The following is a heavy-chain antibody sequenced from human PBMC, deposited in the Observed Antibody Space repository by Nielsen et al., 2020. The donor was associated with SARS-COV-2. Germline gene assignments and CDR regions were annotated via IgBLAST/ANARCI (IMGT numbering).Heavy chain of an antibody. V-gene: IGHV3-7*01. CDR3: ARDQSRIAAAGPYYYYGMDV. Sequence: GESLKISCAASGFTFSSYWMSWVRQAPGKGLEWVANIKQDGSEKYYVDSVKGRFTISRDNAKNSLYLQMNSLRAEDTAVYYCARDQSRIAAAGPYYYYGMDVWGQGTTVTVSS. CDR2: IKQDGSEK. CDR1: GFTFSSYW. D-gene: IGHD6-13*01. J-gene: IGHJ6*02.